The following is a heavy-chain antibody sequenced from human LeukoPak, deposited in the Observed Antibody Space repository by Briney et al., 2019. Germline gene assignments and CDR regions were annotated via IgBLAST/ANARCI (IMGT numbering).Heavy chain of an antibody. CDR1: GFTFDDYA. CDR3: AKSKFSITMIVVAIDY. V-gene: IGHV3-9*01. D-gene: IGHD3-22*01. Sequence: GGSLRLSCAASGFTFDDYAMHWVRQAPGKGLEWVSGIRWDGGSIGYADSVKGRFTISRDNAKNSLYLQMNSLRAEDTALYYCAKSKFSITMIVVAIDYWGQGTLVTVSS. CDR2: IRWDGGSI. J-gene: IGHJ4*02.